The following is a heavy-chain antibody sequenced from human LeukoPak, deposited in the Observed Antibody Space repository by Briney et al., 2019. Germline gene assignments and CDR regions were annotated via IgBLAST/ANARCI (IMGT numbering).Heavy chain of an antibody. Sequence: GGSLRLSCAASGFSFTAYSMNWVRQAPGRGLEWISYIGPGGDIYYADSVTGRFTVSRDTAKNSLYLQMNGLRVEDTAVYHCARRFDSWGQGTLVTVSS. CDR3: ARRFDS. J-gene: IGHJ4*02. CDR1: GFSFTAYS. V-gene: IGHV3-48*01. CDR2: IGPGGDI.